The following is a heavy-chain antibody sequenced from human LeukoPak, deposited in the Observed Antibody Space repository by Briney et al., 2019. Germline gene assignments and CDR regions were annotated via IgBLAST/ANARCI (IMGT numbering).Heavy chain of an antibody. V-gene: IGHV1-46*01. CDR3: ATDLHGSGSYFLY. Sequence: GASVRVSCKASGYTFTSYFMHWGRQAPGQGLGWWGIISPSGGSTTYAQKFQGRVTMTRDTSTSTVYMELSSLRSDDTAVYYCATDLHGSGSYFLYWGQGTLVTVFS. CDR2: ISPSGGST. J-gene: IGHJ4*02. CDR1: GYTFTSYF. D-gene: IGHD3-10*01.